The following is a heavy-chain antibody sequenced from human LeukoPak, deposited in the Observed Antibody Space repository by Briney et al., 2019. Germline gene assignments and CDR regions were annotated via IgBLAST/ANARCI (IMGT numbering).Heavy chain of an antibody. CDR1: GGSISSSNW. CDR3: ASSSSWFQDAFDI. CDR2: IYHSGST. Sequence: SGTLSLTCAVSGGSISSSNWWSWVRQPPGKGLGWIGEIYHSGSTNYNPSLKSRVTISVDKSKNQFSLKLSSVTAADTAVYYCASSSSWFQDAFDIWGQGTMVTVSS. J-gene: IGHJ3*02. D-gene: IGHD6-13*01. V-gene: IGHV4-4*02.